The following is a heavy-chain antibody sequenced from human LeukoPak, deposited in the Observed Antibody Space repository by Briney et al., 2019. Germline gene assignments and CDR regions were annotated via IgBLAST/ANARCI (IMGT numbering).Heavy chain of an antibody. Sequence: SETLSLTCTVSGGSISGYYWSWIRQPPGRGLEWIGYIYYSGSTNYNPSLKSRVTISVDTSKNQFSLKLSSVTAADTAVYYCARGLDLFDYWGQGALVTVSS. CDR3: ARGLDLFDY. V-gene: IGHV4-59*08. D-gene: IGHD3/OR15-3a*01. CDR1: GGSISGYY. CDR2: IYYSGST. J-gene: IGHJ4*02.